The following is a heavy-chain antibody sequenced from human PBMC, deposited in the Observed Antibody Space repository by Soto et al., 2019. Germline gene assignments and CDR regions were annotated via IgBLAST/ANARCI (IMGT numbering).Heavy chain of an antibody. CDR1: GGSISCGGFS. Sequence: SEALSLTCAGSGGSISCGGFSWTWIRQSPGKGLELIGYIYYSGNTYYNPSLKSRVTISVDRSKNEFSLRLSSVTAADTAVYYCARPPFIRKGYYDPTDYYNFGNWGQGTLVTVSS. J-gene: IGHJ4*02. V-gene: IGHV4-30-2*06. CDR3: ARPPFIRKGYYDPTDYYNFGN. D-gene: IGHD3-22*01. CDR2: IYYSGNT.